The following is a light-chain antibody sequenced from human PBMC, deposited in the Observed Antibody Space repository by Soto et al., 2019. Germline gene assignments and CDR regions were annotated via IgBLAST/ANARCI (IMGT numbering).Light chain of an antibody. V-gene: IGKV1-9*01. CDR1: QGMSTY. Sequence: DIQLTQSPSFLSASVGDTVTITCRASQGMSTYLAWYQQKPGKVPKLLIRSASTLQSGVPPRFNGGGSGTEFTLTISNLQPDDSGIYYCQQLNGYQLAFGGGTKVEIK. CDR2: SAS. CDR3: QQLNGYQLA. J-gene: IGKJ4*01.